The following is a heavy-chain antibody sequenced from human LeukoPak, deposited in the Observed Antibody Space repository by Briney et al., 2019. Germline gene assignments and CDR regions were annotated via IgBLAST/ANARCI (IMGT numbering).Heavy chain of an antibody. J-gene: IGHJ4*02. CDR2: IYSGGST. CDR3: ARDSSGWPYFDY. V-gene: IGHV3-53*01. CDR1: GFTVSSNY. D-gene: IGHD6-19*01. Sequence: GGSLRLSCAASGFTVSSNYMSWVRQAPGKGLEWVSLIYSGGSTYYADSVKGRFTISRDNSKNTLYLQMNSLRAEDTAVYYCARDSSGWPYFDYWGQGTLVTVSS.